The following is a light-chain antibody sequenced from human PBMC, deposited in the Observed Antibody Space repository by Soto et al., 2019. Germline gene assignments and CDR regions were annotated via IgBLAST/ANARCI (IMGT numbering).Light chain of an antibody. J-gene: IGKJ4*01. Sequence: ETVLTQSPCTLSLSPGERATLSCRASQSISSGYLAWYQQRPGQAPRLLISGASNRATGIPDRFSGSGSGTDFTLTIGSLEPEDFAVYYCQQYGGSPLVTFGGGTKVEIK. CDR1: QSISSGY. CDR2: GAS. V-gene: IGKV3-20*01. CDR3: QQYGGSPLVT.